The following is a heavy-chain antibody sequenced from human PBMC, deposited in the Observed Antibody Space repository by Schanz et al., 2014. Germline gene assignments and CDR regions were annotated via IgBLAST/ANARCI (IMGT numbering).Heavy chain of an antibody. V-gene: IGHV3-74*02. J-gene: IGHJ3*02. CDR2: INSVGSNT. CDR1: GFTFSSHW. Sequence: EVQLVESGGGLVKPGGFLRLSCAASGFTFSSHWMHWVRQDPGKGLVWVARINSVGSNTDYADSVKGRFTISRDNAKNTLYLQMNSLRAEDTAVYYCAKSDAFDIWGQGTLVTVSS. CDR3: AKSDAFDI.